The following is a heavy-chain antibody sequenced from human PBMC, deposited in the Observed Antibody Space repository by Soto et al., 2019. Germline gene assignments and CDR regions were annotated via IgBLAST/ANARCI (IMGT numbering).Heavy chain of an antibody. Sequence: QVQLVESGGGVVQPGRSLRLSCAASGFTFSSYAMHWVRQPPGKGLERVAVISSDGSNKYYADSVKGRFTSSRDNSKNTLYLQMNSLRTEDTAVYYWARPLWRDDYNWGYFDLWGRGTLVTVSS. D-gene: IGHD4-4*01. CDR2: ISSDGSNK. V-gene: IGHV3-30-3*01. CDR1: GFTFSSYA. CDR3: ARPLWRDDYNWGYFDL. J-gene: IGHJ2*01.